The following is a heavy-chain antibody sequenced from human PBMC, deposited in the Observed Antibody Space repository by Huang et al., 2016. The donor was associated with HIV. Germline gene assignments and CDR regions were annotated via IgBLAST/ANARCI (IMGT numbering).Heavy chain of an antibody. V-gene: IGHV4-34*02. CDR1: NGSFSGYF. Sequence: QVRLQQWGAGLLKPSETLSLTCAVYNGSFSGYFWNWFRRATRKGLEWIGEVSHSRNVNSNPSLRSRVSMSVVPSKKQYSLNLTSVTASDSAIYYCGGYPGMCMVAGGWVVHWGHGNQVSVSS. J-gene: IGHJ4*01. D-gene: IGHD6-19*01. CDR3: GGYPGMCMVAGGWVVH. CDR2: VSHSRNV.